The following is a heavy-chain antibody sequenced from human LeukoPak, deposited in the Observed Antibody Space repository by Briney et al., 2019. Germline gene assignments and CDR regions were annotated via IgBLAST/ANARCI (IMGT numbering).Heavy chain of an antibody. CDR3: ASPMGYYDSSGLY. CDR2: IYYSGST. D-gene: IGHD3-22*01. CDR1: VGSISSSSYN. Sequence: SETLSLTCTVSVGSISSSSYNWDWIRQRPGKGLEWIGSIYYSGSTYYNPSLKSRVTISVDTSKNQFSLKLSSVTAADTAVYYCASPMGYYDSSGLYWGQGTLVTVSS. J-gene: IGHJ4*02. V-gene: IGHV4-39*01.